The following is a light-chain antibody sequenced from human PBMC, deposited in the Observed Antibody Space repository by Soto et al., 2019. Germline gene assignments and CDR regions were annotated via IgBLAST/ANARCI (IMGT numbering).Light chain of an antibody. Sequence: EILLTQSPGTLSLSPGERATLSCRASQSITSTFLAWYQHKPGQAPRLLIYATSSRATGIPDRFSGSGSGTDFPLTISRLEPEDFEVYYCQQYDMSPRTFGQGTKVEV. CDR2: ATS. CDR1: QSITSTF. V-gene: IGKV3-20*01. J-gene: IGKJ1*01. CDR3: QQYDMSPRT.